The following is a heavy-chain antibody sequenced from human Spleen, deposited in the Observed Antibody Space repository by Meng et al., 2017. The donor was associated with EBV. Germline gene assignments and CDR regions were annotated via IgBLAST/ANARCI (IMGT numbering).Heavy chain of an antibody. CDR1: GGSFSGWY. CDR2: VNHNGNT. V-gene: IGHV4-34*01. J-gene: IGHJ4*02. D-gene: IGHD3-22*01. Sequence: QDKLQQGGAGLLKPLETLSLTCAVYGGSFSGWYWTWIRQPPGKGLEWIGEVNHNGNTNYNPSLKSRVTISVDTSENQFSLKLSSVTAADTAVYYCARGSYYYDGDALGAYWGQGTLVTVSS. CDR3: ARGSYYYDGDALGAY.